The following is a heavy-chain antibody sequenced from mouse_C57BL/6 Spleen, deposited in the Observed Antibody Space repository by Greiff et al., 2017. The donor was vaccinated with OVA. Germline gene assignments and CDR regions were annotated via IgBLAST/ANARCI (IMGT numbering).Heavy chain of an antibody. CDR3: ARGGYGNYWYFDV. CDR2: IDPSDSYT. J-gene: IGHJ1*03. D-gene: IGHD2-1*01. Sequence: QVQLKQPGAELVMPGASVKLSCKASGYTFTSYWMHWVKQRPGQGLEWIGEIDPSDSYTNYNQKFKGKSTLTVDKSSSTAYMQLSSLTSEDSAVYYCARGGYGNYWYFDVWGTGTTVTVSS. V-gene: IGHV1-69*01. CDR1: GYTFTSYW.